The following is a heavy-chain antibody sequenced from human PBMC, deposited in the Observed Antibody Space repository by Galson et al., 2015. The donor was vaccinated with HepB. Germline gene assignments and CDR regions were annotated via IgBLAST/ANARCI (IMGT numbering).Heavy chain of an antibody. D-gene: IGHD6-19*01. CDR2: ISSSSSYI. Sequence: LGLSCAASGFTFSSYSMNWVRQAPGKGLEWVSSISSSSSYIYYADSVKGRFTISRDNAKNSLYLQMNSLRAEDTAVYYCASDSWYSSGWHPHIDFWGQGTMVAVSS. J-gene: IGHJ3*01. CDR3: ASDSWYSSGWHPHIDF. CDR1: GFTFSSYS. V-gene: IGHV3-21*01.